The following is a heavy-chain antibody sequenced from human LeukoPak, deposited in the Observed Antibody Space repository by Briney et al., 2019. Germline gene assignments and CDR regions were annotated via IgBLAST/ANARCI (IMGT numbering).Heavy chain of an antibody. CDR3: ARGSRGGYNWFDP. J-gene: IGHJ5*02. D-gene: IGHD3-16*01. CDR1: GGSISSYY. Sequence: SETLSLTCTVSGGSISSYYWSWIRQSPGKGLEWIGYIHYSGSTNYNPSLKSRVTISVDTSKNQFSLRLNSVTAADTALYYCARGSRGGYNWFDPWGQGTLVTVSS. V-gene: IGHV4-59*01. CDR2: IHYSGST.